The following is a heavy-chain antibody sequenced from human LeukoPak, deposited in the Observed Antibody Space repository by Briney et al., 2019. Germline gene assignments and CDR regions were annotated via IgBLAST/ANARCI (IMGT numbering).Heavy chain of an antibody. CDR3: ARDHDSSGYYPYFDY. V-gene: IGHV1-18*01. CDR1: GYTFTSYG. CDR2: ISAYNGNT. Sequence: GASVKVSCKASGYTFTSYGISWVRQAPGQGLEWMGWISAYNGNTNYAQKLQGRVTMTTDTSTSTAYMELRSLRSDDTAAYYCARDHDSSGYYPYFDYWGQGTLVTVSS. J-gene: IGHJ4*02. D-gene: IGHD3-22*01.